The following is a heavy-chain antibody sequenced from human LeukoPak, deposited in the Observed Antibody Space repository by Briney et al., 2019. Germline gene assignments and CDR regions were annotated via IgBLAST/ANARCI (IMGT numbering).Heavy chain of an antibody. D-gene: IGHD6-19*01. J-gene: IGHJ5*02. CDR1: GYTFTSYG. V-gene: IGHV1-18*01. CDR2: ISAYNGNT. CDR3: ARDWDSRIAVAVGWFDP. Sequence: AASVKVSCKASGYTFTSYGISWVRQAPGQGLEWMGWISAYNGNTNYAQKLQGRVTMTTDTSTSTAYMELRSLRSDDTAVYYCARDWDSRIAVAVGWFDPWGQGTLVTVSS.